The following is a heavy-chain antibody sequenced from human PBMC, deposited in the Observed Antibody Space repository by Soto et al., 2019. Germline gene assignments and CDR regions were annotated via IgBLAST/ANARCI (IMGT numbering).Heavy chain of an antibody. Sequence: PSETLSLTCTVSDGSISNFYWSWIRQPPGKGLEWIGYISSSGNTNYNPSLKSRVSISVDTSKNQFSLNLTSVTAADTAVYYCARAPMVLTLSYFDSWGQGTPVTVSS. CDR3: ARAPMVLTLSYFDS. D-gene: IGHD2-8*01. V-gene: IGHV4-59*01. CDR2: ISSSGNT. CDR1: DGSISNFY. J-gene: IGHJ4*02.